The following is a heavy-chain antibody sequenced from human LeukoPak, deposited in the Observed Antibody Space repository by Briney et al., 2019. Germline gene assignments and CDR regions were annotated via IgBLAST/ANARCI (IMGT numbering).Heavy chain of an antibody. J-gene: IGHJ5*02. CDR1: GYSISSGYY. Sequence: SETLSLTCTVSGYSISSGYYWGWIRQPPGKGLEWIGSIYHSGSTYYNPSLKSRVTISVDTSKNQFSLKLSSVTAADTAVYYCARGQWLSRFDPWGQGTLVTVSS. V-gene: IGHV4-38-2*02. CDR2: IYHSGST. CDR3: ARGQWLSRFDP. D-gene: IGHD6-19*01.